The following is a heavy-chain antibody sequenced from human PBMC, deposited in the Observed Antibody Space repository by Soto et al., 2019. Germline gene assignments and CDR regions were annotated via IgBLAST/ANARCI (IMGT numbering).Heavy chain of an antibody. CDR3: ARLSETYGMDV. D-gene: IGHD1-26*01. J-gene: IGHJ6*02. CDR1: GFSLSTSVMC. Sequence: SAPTLVNPTQTVPLTCTFSGFSLSTSVMCVSWIRQPPGKALEWLALIDWDDDNYYSTSLKTRLTISKDTSKNQVVLTMTNMDPVDTAPYYCARLSETYGMDVWGQGTTVTVSS. CDR2: IDWDDDN. V-gene: IGHV2-70*01.